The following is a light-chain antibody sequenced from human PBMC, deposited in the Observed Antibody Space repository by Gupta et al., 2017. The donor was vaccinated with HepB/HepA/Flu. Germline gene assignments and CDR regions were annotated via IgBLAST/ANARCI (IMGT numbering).Light chain of an antibody. V-gene: IGKV3-15*01. CDR2: GAS. Sequence: EIVMTQSPATLSVSPGERVTLSCRASQSVSANLAWYQQKPGQAPRLLISGASTRANGVAARFRGSGSGTEFNLTISSLQSEDFAVYYCQQYNNWPPFTFGPGTKVDIK. CDR3: QQYNNWPPFT. CDR1: QSVSAN. J-gene: IGKJ3*01.